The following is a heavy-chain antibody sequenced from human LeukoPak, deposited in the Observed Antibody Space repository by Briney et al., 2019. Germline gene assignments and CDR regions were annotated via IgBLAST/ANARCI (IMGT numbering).Heavy chain of an antibody. J-gene: IGHJ4*02. CDR1: GGSFSGYY. V-gene: IGHV4-34*12. D-gene: IGHD2-8*01. Sequence: SETLTLTCVGYGGSFSGYYWTWIRQPPGKGLEWIAEIVYDGRCNYNPSLKSRATISVDTSKNQFSLKLSSVAAADTAVYFCARGIVLMHYATFDFWGQGSLVTVSS. CDR2: IVYDGRC. CDR3: ARGIVLMHYATFDF.